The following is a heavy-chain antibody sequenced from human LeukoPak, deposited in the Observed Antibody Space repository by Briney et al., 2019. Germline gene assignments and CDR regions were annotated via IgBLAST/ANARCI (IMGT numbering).Heavy chain of an antibody. CDR2: FSGSGGNT. V-gene: IGHV3-23*01. D-gene: IGHD3-9*01. CDR1: GFTFSSYA. Sequence: PEGSLRLSCAASGFTFSSYAMSWVRQAPGKGLEWVSTFSGSGGNTYYADSVKGRFTISRDNSKNTLYLQMNSLRAEDTAVYYCAKGYDILTGYSPFDYWGQGTLVTVSS. CDR3: AKGYDILTGYSPFDY. J-gene: IGHJ4*02.